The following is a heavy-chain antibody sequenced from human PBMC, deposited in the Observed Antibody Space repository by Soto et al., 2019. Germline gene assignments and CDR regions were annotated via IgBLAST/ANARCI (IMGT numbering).Heavy chain of an antibody. CDR1: GYTFTSYY. CDR3: XXXXXDGYNYVRWFDP. D-gene: IGHD5-12*01. CDR2: INPSGGST. Sequence: QVQLVQSGAEVKKPGASVKVSCKASGYTFTSYYMHWVRQAPGQGLEWMGIINPSGGSTSYAQKFQGRVTMTRDTSTSTVYMELSSLRSEDTAVYXXXXXXXDGYNYVRWFDPWGQGTLVTVSS. V-gene: IGHV1-46*01. J-gene: IGHJ5*02.